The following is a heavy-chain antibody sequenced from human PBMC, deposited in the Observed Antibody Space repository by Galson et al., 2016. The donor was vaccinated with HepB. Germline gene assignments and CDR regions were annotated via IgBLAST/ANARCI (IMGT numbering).Heavy chain of an antibody. D-gene: IGHD4-17*01. CDR1: GYTFTRCY. J-gene: IGHJ4*02. CDR2: INPITGNT. CDR3: TRGDGDYYRGFDF. V-gene: IGHV1-46*01. Sequence: SVKVSCKASGYTFTRCYMHWVRQAPGQGLEWMGIINPITGNTAYAQKFQGRATMTRDTSTSTVYMELSSLRFEDTAVYYCTRGDGDYYRGFDFWGQGTLVTVSS.